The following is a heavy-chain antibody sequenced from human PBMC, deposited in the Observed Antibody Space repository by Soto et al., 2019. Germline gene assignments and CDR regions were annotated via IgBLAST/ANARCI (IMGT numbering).Heavy chain of an antibody. V-gene: IGHV3-7*05. J-gene: IGHJ4*02. CDR2: INGDGSRK. CDR3: AKTAVGAKELFAY. CDR1: GFTFNTYL. D-gene: IGHD1-26*01. Sequence: PGGSLRLSCATSGFTFNTYLMSWVRQAPGKGLEWVANINGDGSRKYYADSVRGRFTISRDNAKNSLDLQMNSLRVEDTAVYYCAKTAVGAKELFAYWGQGTLVTVSS.